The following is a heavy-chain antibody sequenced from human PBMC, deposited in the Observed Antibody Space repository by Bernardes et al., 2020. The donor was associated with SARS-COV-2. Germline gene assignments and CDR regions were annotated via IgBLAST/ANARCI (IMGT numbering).Heavy chain of an antibody. J-gene: IGHJ6*02. CDR2: INHSGRT. V-gene: IGHV4-34*01. CDR1: GGSFSGYY. CDR3: ARCYYYYGMDV. Sequence: SETLSLTCAVYGGSFSGYYWSWIRQPPGKGLAWIGEINHSGRTHYNPSLKSRVTISVDPSKNQFSLKLSSVTAADMAVYYCARCYYYYGMDVWGQGTTVTVSS.